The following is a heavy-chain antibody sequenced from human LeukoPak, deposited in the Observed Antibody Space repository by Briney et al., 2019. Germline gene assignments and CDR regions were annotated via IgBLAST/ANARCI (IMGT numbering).Heavy chain of an antibody. CDR2: INPDGSEK. V-gene: IGHV3-7*01. CDR1: GFTFSSDW. Sequence: PGGSLRLSCAVSGFTFSSDWMIWVRQAPGKGLEWVANINPDGSEKNYVDSVRGRFTISRDNAKNSFYLQLNSLRVGDTAVYYCAREGSGEFADIWGQGTMVTVSS. D-gene: IGHD3-10*01. CDR3: AREGSGEFADI. J-gene: IGHJ3*02.